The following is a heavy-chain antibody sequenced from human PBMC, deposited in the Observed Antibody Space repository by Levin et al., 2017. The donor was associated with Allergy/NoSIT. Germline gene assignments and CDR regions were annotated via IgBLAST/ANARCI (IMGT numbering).Heavy chain of an antibody. CDR3: ARGLFDDCIDGGCHFLAY. J-gene: IGHJ4*02. CDR1: GYMFTSYG. D-gene: IGHD2-15*01. V-gene: IGHV1-18*01. CDR2: ISAWNGNT. Sequence: GESLKISCKASGYMFTSYGITWVRQAPGQGLEWMGWISAWNGNTKYAQKFQDRVTMTKDTLTSTVYMDMRGLRSADTAVYYCARGLFDDCIDGGCHFLAYWGQGTLVTVPS.